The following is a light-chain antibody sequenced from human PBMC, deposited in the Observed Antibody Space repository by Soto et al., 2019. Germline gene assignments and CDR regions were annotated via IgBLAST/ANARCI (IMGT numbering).Light chain of an antibody. CDR1: KSVSSSY. Sequence: EIVLTQSPGTLSLSPGERATLSCRASKSVSSSYLAWYQKNPGQAPRLLIYDASSRATGIPDRFSGSGSGTDFTLTISRLEPDDVGVYYCQQYGSSATFGGGTKVEIK. J-gene: IGKJ4*01. CDR2: DAS. V-gene: IGKV3-20*01. CDR3: QQYGSSAT.